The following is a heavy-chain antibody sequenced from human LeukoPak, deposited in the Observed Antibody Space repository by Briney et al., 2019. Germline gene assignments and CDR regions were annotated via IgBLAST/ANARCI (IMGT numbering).Heavy chain of an antibody. J-gene: IGHJ3*02. Sequence: SSETLSLTCTVSGGSISSYYWSWIRQPAGKGLEWIGRIYTSGSTNYNPSLKSRVTMSVDTSKNQFSLKLSSVTAADTAVYYCARDILEQLALDAFDIWGQGTMVTVSS. CDR1: GGSISSYY. CDR2: IYTSGST. V-gene: IGHV4-4*07. CDR3: ARDILEQLALDAFDI. D-gene: IGHD6-6*01.